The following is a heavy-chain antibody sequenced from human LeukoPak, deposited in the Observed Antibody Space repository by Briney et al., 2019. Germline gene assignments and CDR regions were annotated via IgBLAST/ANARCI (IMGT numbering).Heavy chain of an antibody. Sequence: SETLSLTCTVSGYSISSGYYWGWIRQPPGKGLEWIGSIYHSGSTYYNPSPKSRVTISVDTSKNQFSLKLSSVTAADTAVYYCARVRLTKLYYFDYWGQGTLVTVSS. D-gene: IGHD5-12*01. V-gene: IGHV4-38-2*02. CDR2: IYHSGST. CDR1: GYSISSGYY. CDR3: ARVRLTKLYYFDY. J-gene: IGHJ4*02.